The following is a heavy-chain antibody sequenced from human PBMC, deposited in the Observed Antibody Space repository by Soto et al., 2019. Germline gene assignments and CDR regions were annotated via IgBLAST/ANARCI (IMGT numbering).Heavy chain of an antibody. CDR1: GFTFSSYS. D-gene: IGHD5-18*01. CDR2: ISSSGRDI. Sequence: LSCAASGFTFSSYSMSWVLHVPGKGLEWLAYISSSGRDISYRDSVRGRFTISRDNAKNSVVLQMDSLGADDTGIYYCARSRYNDYWGQGTLVTVSS. J-gene: IGHJ4*02. CDR3: ARSRYNDY. V-gene: IGHV3-48*01.